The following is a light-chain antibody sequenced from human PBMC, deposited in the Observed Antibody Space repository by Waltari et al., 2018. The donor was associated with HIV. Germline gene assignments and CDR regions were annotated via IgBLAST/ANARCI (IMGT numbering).Light chain of an antibody. Sequence: DILMTQSPASLSASLGDRVTMTCRSSHDVATYVSWYQQRPGKPPSLLIYSASTLHIGVPSRFTGAGSGRLFTLTINRLQPEDFASYFCQQASALPPTFGGGTNV. CDR3: QQASALPPT. J-gene: IGKJ4*01. CDR2: SAS. CDR1: HDVATY. V-gene: IGKV1-39*01.